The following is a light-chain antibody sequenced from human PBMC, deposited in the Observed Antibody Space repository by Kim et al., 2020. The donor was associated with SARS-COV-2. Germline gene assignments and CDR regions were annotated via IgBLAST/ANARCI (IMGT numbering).Light chain of an antibody. CDR3: AAWDDSLSGWV. CDR1: SSNIGSNY. V-gene: IGLV1-47*01. CDR2: RNN. J-gene: IGLJ3*02. Sequence: QSVLTQPPSASGTPGQRVTISCSGSSSNIGSNYVYWYQQHPGTAPKLLIYRNNQRPSGVPDRFSGSNSGTSASLAISGLRSEDEADYYCAAWDDSLSGWVFGGGTQLTVL.